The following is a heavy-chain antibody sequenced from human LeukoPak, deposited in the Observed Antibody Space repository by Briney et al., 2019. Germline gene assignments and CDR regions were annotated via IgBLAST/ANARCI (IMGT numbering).Heavy chain of an antibody. V-gene: IGHV3-11*01. D-gene: IGHD6-13*01. Sequence: GGSLRLSCAASGFTFSDYYMSWIRQAPGKGLEWVSYISSSGSTIYYADSVKGRFTIPRDNAKNSLYLQMNSLRAEDTAVYYCAKDRQQLVLNDAFDIWGQGTMVTVSS. CDR1: GFTFSDYY. CDR2: ISSSGSTI. J-gene: IGHJ3*02. CDR3: AKDRQQLVLNDAFDI.